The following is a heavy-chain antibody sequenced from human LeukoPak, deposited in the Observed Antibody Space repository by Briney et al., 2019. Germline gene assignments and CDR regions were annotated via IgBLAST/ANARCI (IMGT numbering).Heavy chain of an antibody. D-gene: IGHD3-22*01. CDR1: GFTVSSNY. Sequence: PGGSLRLSCAASGFTVSSNYMSWVRQAPGKGLEWVSVIYSGGSTYYADSVKGRFTISRDNSKNTLYLQMNSLRAEDTAVYYCARLSSGYYSSFDYWGQGTLVTVSS. V-gene: IGHV3-53*01. CDR2: IYSGGST. J-gene: IGHJ4*02. CDR3: ARLSSGYYSSFDY.